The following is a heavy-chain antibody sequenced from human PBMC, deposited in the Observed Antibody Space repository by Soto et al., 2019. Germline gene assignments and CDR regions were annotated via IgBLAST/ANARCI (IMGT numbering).Heavy chain of an antibody. CDR2: INGDGSTT. CDR3: ARVLRYLYGVDV. CDR1: EFTFSSYW. Sequence: EVQLVESGGGLVQPGGSLRLSCAASEFTFSSYWMHWVRQPPGKGLVWVSRINGDGSTTNYAESVKGRFTISRDNAKNRLYLQINSLRAEDTAVYYCARVLRYLYGVDVWGQGTTVTVSS. D-gene: IGHD3-10*01. V-gene: IGHV3-74*01. J-gene: IGHJ6*02.